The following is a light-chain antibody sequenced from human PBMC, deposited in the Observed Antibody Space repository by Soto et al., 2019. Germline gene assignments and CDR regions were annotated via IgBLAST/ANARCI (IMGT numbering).Light chain of an antibody. CDR3: RNYYTAPEA. CDR2: ATS. V-gene: IGKV1-27*01. J-gene: IGKJ1*01. CDR1: QGISNY. Sequence: DIQMTQSPSSLSASVGDRVTITCRASQGISNYLAWYQQRPGEVPNLLIYATSTLPSRVPSRFSGSGSGTDFTLTISSLQPEDVATYYCRNYYTAPEAFGQGTKVEIK.